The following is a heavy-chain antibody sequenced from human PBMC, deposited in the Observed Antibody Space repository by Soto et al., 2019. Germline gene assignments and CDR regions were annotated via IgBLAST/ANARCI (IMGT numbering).Heavy chain of an antibody. CDR3: AKGDILTGYQTSMDV. CDR2: ISWNSGSI. Sequence: EVQLVESGGGLVQPGRSLRLSCAASGFTFDDYAMHWVRQAPGKGLEWVSGISWNSGSIGYADSVKGRFTISRDNAKNSLYLQMNSLRAEDTAFYYCAKGDILTGYQTSMDVWGKGTTVTVSS. CDR1: GFTFDDYA. J-gene: IGHJ6*04. D-gene: IGHD3-9*01. V-gene: IGHV3-9*01.